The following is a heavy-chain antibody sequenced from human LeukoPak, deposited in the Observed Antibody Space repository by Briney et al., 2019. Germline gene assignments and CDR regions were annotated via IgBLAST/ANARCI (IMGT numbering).Heavy chain of an antibody. CDR1: RTSITRYY. D-gene: IGHD5-24*01. CDR2: IHSRGNT. V-gene: IGHV4-59*01. Sequence: SETLSLTCTVSRTSITRYYWSWVRQPPGKALEWIGCIHSRGNTNYNPSLKSRVTMSVDTSKNQFSLKMSAVTAADTAVYFCAGDITWGMATNPPYHHYMDVWGKGTTVTVSS. CDR3: AGDITWGMATNPPYHHYMDV. J-gene: IGHJ6*03.